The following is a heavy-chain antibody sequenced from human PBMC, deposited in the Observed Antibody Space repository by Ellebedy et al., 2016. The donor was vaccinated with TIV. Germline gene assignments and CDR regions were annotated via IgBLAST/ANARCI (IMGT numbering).Heavy chain of an antibody. Sequence: GESLKISCAASGFTFSNAWMNWVRQAPGKGLEWVGRLKSKTDGGAADYAAPVQGRFTISRDDSKHTLYLQMNSLKTEDTAVYFCTTVYRYNYDSVWGQGTLVTVSS. V-gene: IGHV3-15*01. CDR2: LKSKTDGGAA. CDR1: GFTFSNAW. J-gene: IGHJ4*02. CDR3: TTVYRYNYDSV. D-gene: IGHD5-18*01.